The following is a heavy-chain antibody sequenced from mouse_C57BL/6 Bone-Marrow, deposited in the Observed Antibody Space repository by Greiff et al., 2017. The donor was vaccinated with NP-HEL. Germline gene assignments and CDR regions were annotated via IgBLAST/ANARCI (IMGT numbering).Heavy chain of an antibody. D-gene: IGHD2-1*01. V-gene: IGHV1-64*01. CDR3: ARVGGNYETGFAY. CDR1: GYTFTSYW. J-gene: IGHJ3*01. CDR2: IHPNSGST. Sequence: QVQLQQPGAELVKPGASVKLSCKASGYTFTSYWMHWVKQRPGQGLEWIGMIHPNSGSTNYNEKFKSKATLTVDKSSSTAYMQLSSLTSEDSAVYYCARVGGNYETGFAYWGQGTLVTVSA.